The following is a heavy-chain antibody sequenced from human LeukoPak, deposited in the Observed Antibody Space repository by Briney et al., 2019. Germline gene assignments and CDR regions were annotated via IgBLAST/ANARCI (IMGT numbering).Heavy chain of an antibody. CDR3: ANGDSSGYPDY. D-gene: IGHD3-22*01. CDR1: GGSFSGYY. V-gene: IGHV4-34*01. J-gene: IGHJ4*02. Sequence: SETLSLTCAAYGGSFSGYYWSWIRQPPGKGLDWIGEINHSGSTNYNPSLKSRVTISVDTSKKQFSLKLSSVTAADTAVYYCANGDSSGYPDYWGQGTLVTVSS. CDR2: INHSGST.